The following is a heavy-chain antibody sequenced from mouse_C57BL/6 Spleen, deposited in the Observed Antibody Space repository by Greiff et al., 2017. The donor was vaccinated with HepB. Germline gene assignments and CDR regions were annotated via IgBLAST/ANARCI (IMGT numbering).Heavy chain of an antibody. Sequence: EVKLQESGAELVRPGASVKLSCTASGFNIKDDYMHWVKQRPEQGLEWIGWIDPENGDTEYASKFQGKATITADTSSNTAYLQLSSLTSEDTAVYYCTTGYYGSPWFAYWGQGTLVTVSA. CDR3: TTGYYGSPWFAY. CDR1: GFNIKDDY. J-gene: IGHJ3*01. CDR2: IDPENGDT. D-gene: IGHD1-1*01. V-gene: IGHV14-4*01.